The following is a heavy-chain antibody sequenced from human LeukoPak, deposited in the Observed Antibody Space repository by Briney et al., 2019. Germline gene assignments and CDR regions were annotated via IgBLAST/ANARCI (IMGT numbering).Heavy chain of an antibody. CDR2: ISGSGGST. Sequence: GGSLRLSCAASGLTFSSYAMSWVRQAPGKGLEWVSAISGSGGSTYYADSVKGRFTISRDNSKNTLYLQMNSLRAEDTAVYYCAKSGGMTTVTHPRYFQHWGQGTLVTVSS. J-gene: IGHJ1*01. D-gene: IGHD4-17*01. CDR3: AKSGGMTTVTHPRYFQH. V-gene: IGHV3-23*01. CDR1: GLTFSSYA.